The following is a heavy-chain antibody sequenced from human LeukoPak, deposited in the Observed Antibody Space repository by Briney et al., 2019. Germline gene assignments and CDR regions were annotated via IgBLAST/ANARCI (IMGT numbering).Heavy chain of an antibody. CDR1: GGSISSYS. Sequence: SETLSLTCTVSGGSISSYSWSWIRQPPGKGLEWIGYIYYSGSTNYNPSLESRVTISVDTSKRRFSLKLSSVTAADAAVYYCARVGASSSSWYYFDYWGQGTLVTVSS. CDR2: IYYSGST. CDR3: ARVGASSSSWYYFDY. J-gene: IGHJ4*02. D-gene: IGHD6-13*01. V-gene: IGHV4-59*01.